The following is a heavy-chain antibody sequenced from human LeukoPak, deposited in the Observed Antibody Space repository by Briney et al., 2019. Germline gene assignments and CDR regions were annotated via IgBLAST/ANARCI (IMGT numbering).Heavy chain of an antibody. V-gene: IGHV4-34*01. CDR3: ARPAAGTDFWYFDL. Sequence: TSETLSLTCAVYGGSLSGYYWSWIRQPPGKGLEWIGEINHSGSTNYNPSLKSRVTISIDTSKNQFSLRLSSVTAADTAVYYCARPAAGTDFWYFDLWGRGTLVTVSS. CDR1: GGSLSGYY. CDR2: INHSGST. J-gene: IGHJ2*01. D-gene: IGHD6-13*01.